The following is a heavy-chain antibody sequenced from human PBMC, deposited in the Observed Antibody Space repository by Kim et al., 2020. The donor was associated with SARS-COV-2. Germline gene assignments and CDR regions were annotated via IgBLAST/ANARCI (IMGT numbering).Heavy chain of an antibody. D-gene: IGHD3-10*01. Sequence: GGSLRLSCAASGFTFSNYAMTWVRQAPGKGPEWVSAISPSGNSIYYTDSVKVRFSISRDNSKNTLCLQMNSLRAEDTAVYYCAKNYASGIPAYDYWGQGTLVTVSS. CDR1: GFTFSNYA. CDR2: ISPSGNSI. V-gene: IGHV3-23*01. J-gene: IGHJ4*02. CDR3: AKNYASGIPAYDY.